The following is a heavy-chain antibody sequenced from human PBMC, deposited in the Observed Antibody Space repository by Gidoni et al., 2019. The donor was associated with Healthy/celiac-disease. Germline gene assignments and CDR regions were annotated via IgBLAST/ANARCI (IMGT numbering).Heavy chain of an antibody. J-gene: IGHJ4*02. V-gene: IGHV3-30*18. CDR2: ISYDGSNK. CDR1: GFTFSSYG. D-gene: IGHD5-18*01. Sequence: QVQLVESGGGGVQPGRSLRRACAASGFTFSSYGMHWVRQAPGKGLEWVAVISYDGSNKYYADSVKGRFTISRDNSKNTLYLQMNSLRAEDTAVYYCAKALHGIQLWLLIDYWGQGTLVTVSS. CDR3: AKALHGIQLWLLIDY.